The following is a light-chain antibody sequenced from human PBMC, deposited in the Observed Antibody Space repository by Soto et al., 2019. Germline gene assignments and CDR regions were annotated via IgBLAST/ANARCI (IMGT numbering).Light chain of an antibody. V-gene: IGKV4-1*01. CDR1: QSVLYSSNNKNY. CDR3: QQYYSNSALT. CDR2: WAS. Sequence: DIVMIQSPDSLAVSLGERATINCKSSQSVLYSSNNKNYLAWYQQKAGQPPKLRIHWASTRESGVPDRFSGRGSGTDFTLTISSLQAEDVAVYYCQQYYSNSALTFGGGTKVEIK. J-gene: IGKJ4*01.